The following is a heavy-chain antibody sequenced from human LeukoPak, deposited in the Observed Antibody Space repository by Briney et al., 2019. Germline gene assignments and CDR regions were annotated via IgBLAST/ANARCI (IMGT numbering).Heavy chain of an antibody. V-gene: IGHV5-51*01. J-gene: IGHJ3*02. CDR1: GYRFTTYW. CDR2: IYPGDSDT. Sequence: GESLKISCKGSGYRFTTYWIGWVRQMPGKGLEWMGIIYPGDSDTKYSPSFQGRVTISADKSINTAYLQWTSLKASDTAMYYCVRQGVIIAFDIWGQGTMVTVSS. CDR3: VRQGVIIAFDI. D-gene: IGHD3-10*01.